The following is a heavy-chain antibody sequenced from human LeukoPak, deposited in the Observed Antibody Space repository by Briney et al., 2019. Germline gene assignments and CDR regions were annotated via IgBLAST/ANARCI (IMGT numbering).Heavy chain of an antibody. V-gene: IGHV4-31*03. CDR3: ARCFYDFWSANWFDP. CDR2: IYYSGST. CDR1: GGSISSGGYY. J-gene: IGHJ5*02. Sequence: PSETLSLTCTISGGSISSGGYYWSWIRQHSGKGLEWIGYIYYSGSTYYNPSLKSRVTISVDTSKNQFSLKLSSVTAADTAVYYCARCFYDFWSANWFDPWGQGTLVTVSS. D-gene: IGHD3-3*01.